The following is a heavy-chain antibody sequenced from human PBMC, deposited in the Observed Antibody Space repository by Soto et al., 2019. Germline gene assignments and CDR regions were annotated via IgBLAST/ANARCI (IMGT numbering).Heavy chain of an antibody. Sequence: QVQLVESGGGVVQPGGSVRLSCAASEFTFSNYGMHWVRQAPGKGLEWGTVIWYDGSNEYYADSVKGRFTISRDNSKNTLFLDMNSLRVEDTAMYYCARGSYDSSGPQGHFDYWGQGTLVTVSS. CDR3: ARGSYDSSGPQGHFDY. J-gene: IGHJ4*02. V-gene: IGHV3-33*01. CDR1: EFTFSNYG. CDR2: IWYDGSNE. D-gene: IGHD3-22*01.